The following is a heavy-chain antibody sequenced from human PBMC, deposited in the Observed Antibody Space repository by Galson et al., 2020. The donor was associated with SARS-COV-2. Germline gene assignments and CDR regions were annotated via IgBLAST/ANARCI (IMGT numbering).Heavy chain of an antibody. CDR2: IYYSGST. CDR3: ASSLDFDWLLPRHFDY. J-gene: IGHJ4*02. D-gene: IGHD3-9*01. Sequence: SETLSLTCTVSGGSISSGGYYWSWIRQHPGKGLEWIGYIYYSGSTYYNPSLKSRVTISVDTSKNQFSLKLSSVTAADTAVYYCASSLDFDWLLPRHFDYWGQGTLVTVSS. V-gene: IGHV4-31*03. CDR1: GGSISSGGYY.